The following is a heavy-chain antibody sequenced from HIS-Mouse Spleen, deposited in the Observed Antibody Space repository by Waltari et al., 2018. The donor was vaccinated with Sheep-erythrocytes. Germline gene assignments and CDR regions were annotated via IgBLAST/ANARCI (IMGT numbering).Heavy chain of an antibody. CDR3: ARGAFDI. J-gene: IGHJ3*02. CDR2: ISYDGSNK. V-gene: IGHV3-30-3*01. CDR1: EFTFSSYA. Sequence: QVQLVESGGGVVQPGRSLRLSFAASEFTFSSYAMHWVRQAPGKGLEWVAVISYDGSNKYYADSVKGRFTISRDNSKNTLYLQMNSLRAEDTAVYYCARGAFDIWGQGTMVTVSS.